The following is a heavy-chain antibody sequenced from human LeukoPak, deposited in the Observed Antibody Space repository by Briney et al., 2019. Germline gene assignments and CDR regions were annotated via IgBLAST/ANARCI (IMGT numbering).Heavy chain of an antibody. D-gene: IGHD3-22*01. V-gene: IGHV4-4*07. Sequence: SETLSLTCTVSGGSISSYYWSWIRQPAGKGLEWIGRIYTSGSTNYNPSLKSRVTMSVDTSKNQFSLKLSSVTAADTAVYYCARFPSAEKYYYDSSGAPTDLFDYWGQGTLVTVSS. CDR2: IYTSGST. CDR3: ARFPSAEKYYYDSSGAPTDLFDY. J-gene: IGHJ4*02. CDR1: GGSISSYY.